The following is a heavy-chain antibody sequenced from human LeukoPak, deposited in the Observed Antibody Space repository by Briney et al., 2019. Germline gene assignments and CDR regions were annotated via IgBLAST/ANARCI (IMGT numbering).Heavy chain of an antibody. CDR1: GYTFTSYG. CDR2: ISAYNGNT. Sequence: ASVKVSCKASGYTFTSYGISWVRQAPGQGLEWMGWISAYNGNTNYAQKLQGRVTMTTDTSTSTAYMELRSLRSDDTAVYYCARVGEMVRGVILWSSDYYYYYMDVWGKGTTVTVSS. V-gene: IGHV1-18*01. J-gene: IGHJ6*03. D-gene: IGHD3-10*01. CDR3: ARVGEMVRGVILWSSDYYYYYMDV.